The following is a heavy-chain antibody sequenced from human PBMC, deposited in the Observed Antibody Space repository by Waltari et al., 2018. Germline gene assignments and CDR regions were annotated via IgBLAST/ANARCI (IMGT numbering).Heavy chain of an antibody. Sequence: QVQLVQSGAEVKKPGASVKVSCKASGYTFTSYDINWVRQATGQGLEWMGWMNPTSGNTGYAQKFQGRVTMTRNTSISTAYMELSSLRSEDTAVYYCARGLYDFWSGYYTDYYFDYWGQGTLVTVSS. D-gene: IGHD3-3*01. CDR3: ARGLYDFWSGYYTDYYFDY. CDR1: GYTFTSYD. J-gene: IGHJ4*02. V-gene: IGHV1-8*01. CDR2: MNPTSGNT.